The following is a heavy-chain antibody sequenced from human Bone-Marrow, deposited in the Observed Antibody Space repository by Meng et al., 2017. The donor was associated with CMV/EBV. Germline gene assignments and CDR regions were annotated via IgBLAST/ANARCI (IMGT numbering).Heavy chain of an antibody. CDR2: INPSGGSA. Sequence: ASVKVSCKASGYTFSSYYMDWVRQAPGQGLEWMGIINPSGGSATYAQKFQGRVTMTRDTSTSTVYMELSSLRSEDTAVYYCARSVPAAWDFDYWGQGTLVNVSS. CDR1: GYTFSSYY. CDR3: ARSVPAAWDFDY. V-gene: IGHV1-46*01. J-gene: IGHJ4*02. D-gene: IGHD2-2*01.